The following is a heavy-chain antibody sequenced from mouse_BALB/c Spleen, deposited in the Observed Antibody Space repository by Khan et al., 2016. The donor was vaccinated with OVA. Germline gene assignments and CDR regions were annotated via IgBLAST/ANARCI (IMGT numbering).Heavy chain of an antibody. CDR2: IFPGTGTT. Sequence: QVQLQQSEAGLVKPGASVMLSCKTSGYTFTNYWIQWIKQRPGQGLEWIGEIFPGTGTTYYNENFKGKATLTIDTSSTTAYMQLSSLTSEDSAVYFCARGYFGSYEFAYWGQGTLVTVSA. J-gene: IGHJ3*01. V-gene: IGHV1S132*01. D-gene: IGHD2-1*01. CDR1: GYTFTNYW. CDR3: ARGYFGSYEFAY.